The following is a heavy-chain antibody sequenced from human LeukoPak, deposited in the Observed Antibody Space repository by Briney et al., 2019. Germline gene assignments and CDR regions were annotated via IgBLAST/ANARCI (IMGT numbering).Heavy chain of an antibody. CDR1: GFTFSTYA. Sequence: GGSLRLSCAASGFTFSTYAFHWVRQAPGKGLEYVSAISTNGGSTYYANSVKGRFTISRDNSNNTLYLQIGSLRAEDTAVYYCARGGGGYSYGYIYWGQGTLVTVSS. J-gene: IGHJ4*02. CDR3: ARGGGGYSYGYIY. CDR2: ISTNGGST. D-gene: IGHD5-18*01. V-gene: IGHV3-64*01.